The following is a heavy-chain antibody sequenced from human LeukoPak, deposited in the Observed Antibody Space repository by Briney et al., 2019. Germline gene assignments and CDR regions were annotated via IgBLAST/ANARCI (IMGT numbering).Heavy chain of an antibody. V-gene: IGHV3-30*04. D-gene: IGHD6-19*01. CDR3: AKYNPVAGLDY. CDR2: ISYDGSNK. CDR1: GFTFSSYA. Sequence: GGSLRLSCAASGFTFSSYAMHWVRQAPGKGLEWVAVISYDGSNKYYADSVKGRFTISRDNSKNTLYLQMNSLRAEDTAVYYCAKYNPVAGLDYWGQGTLVTVSS. J-gene: IGHJ4*02.